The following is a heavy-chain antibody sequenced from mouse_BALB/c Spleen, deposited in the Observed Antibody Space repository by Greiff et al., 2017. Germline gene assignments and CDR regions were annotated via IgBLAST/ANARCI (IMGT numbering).Heavy chain of an antibody. CDR1: GFTFNTYA. J-gene: IGHJ2*01. V-gene: IGHV10-1*02. CDR2: IRSKSNNYAT. D-gene: IGHD4-1*01. CDR3: VRHNWDYFDY. Sequence: EVKLLESGGGLVQPKGSLKLSCAASGFTFNTYAMNWVRQAPGKGLEWVARIRSKSNNYATYYADSVKDRFTISRDDSQSMLYLQMNNLKTEDTAMYYCVRHNWDYFDYWGQGTTLTVSS.